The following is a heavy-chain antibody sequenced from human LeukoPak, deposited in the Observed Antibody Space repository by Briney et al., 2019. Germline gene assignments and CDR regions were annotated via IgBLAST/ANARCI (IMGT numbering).Heavy chain of an antibody. CDR1: GFTFSSYG. J-gene: IGHJ6*02. CDR3: ARVPHYYDSSSFYYYYGMDV. D-gene: IGHD3-22*01. V-gene: IGHV3-30*03. Sequence: GGSLRLSCAASGFTFSSYGMHWVRQAPGKGLEWVAVISYDGSNKYYADSVKGRFTISRDNSKNTLYLQMNSLRAEDTAVYYCARVPHYYDSSSFYYYYGMDVWGQGTTVTVSS. CDR2: ISYDGSNK.